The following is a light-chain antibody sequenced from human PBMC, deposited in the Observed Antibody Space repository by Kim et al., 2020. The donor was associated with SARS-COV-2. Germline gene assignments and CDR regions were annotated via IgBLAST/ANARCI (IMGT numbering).Light chain of an antibody. V-gene: IGLV4-69*01. CDR2: VNSDGSH. J-gene: IGLJ2*01. Sequence: QLVLTQSPPASASLGASVKFTCTLSSGHSNYAIAWHQQQPDKDPRFLMKVNSDGSHNKGDGIPDRFAGSSSGPERYLTISRLQSDDEADYYCQTWATGIQIFGGGTRLTVL. CDR3: QTWATGIQI. CDR1: SGHSNYA.